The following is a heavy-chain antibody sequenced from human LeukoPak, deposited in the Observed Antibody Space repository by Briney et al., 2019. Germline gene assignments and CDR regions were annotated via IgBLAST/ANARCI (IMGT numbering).Heavy chain of an antibody. CDR2: IYDSGST. V-gene: IGHV4-59*08. Sequence: SETLSLTCTVSGGSISSYYWSWIRQPPGKGLEWIGYIYDSGSTNYNPSLKSRVTISLETSKNQFSLKLNSLTAADTAVYYCARHGHSGYYWHAMDYWGQGTMVTVSA. J-gene: IGHJ4*02. D-gene: IGHD3-22*01. CDR3: ARHGHSGYYWHAMDY. CDR1: GGSISSYY.